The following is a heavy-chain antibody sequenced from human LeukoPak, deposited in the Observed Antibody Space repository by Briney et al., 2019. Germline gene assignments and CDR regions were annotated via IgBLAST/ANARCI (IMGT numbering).Heavy chain of an antibody. Sequence: WETLSLTCTVSGGSISSYYWSWIRQPPGKGLEWIGYIYYSGSTNYNPSLKSRVTISVLTSKNQFSLKLSSVTAADTAVYYCATLGQARGYSYGPVDYWGQGSLVTVSS. CDR1: GGSISSYY. J-gene: IGHJ4*02. D-gene: IGHD5-18*01. V-gene: IGHV4-59*08. CDR3: ATLGQARGYSYGPVDY. CDR2: IYYSGST.